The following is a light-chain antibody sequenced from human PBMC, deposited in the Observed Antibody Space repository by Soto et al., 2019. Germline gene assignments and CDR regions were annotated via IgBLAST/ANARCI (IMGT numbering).Light chain of an antibody. Sequence: DIQMTQSPSSLSAYVGDRVTITCRASQGIGNYLAWYQQKPGKVPKLLIYGASTLQSGVPSRFSGSGSGTDFTLTISSLQPEDFATYDCQKYNSAPRTFGQGTKLEIK. J-gene: IGKJ2*01. CDR2: GAS. CDR3: QKYNSAPRT. V-gene: IGKV1-27*01. CDR1: QGIGNY.